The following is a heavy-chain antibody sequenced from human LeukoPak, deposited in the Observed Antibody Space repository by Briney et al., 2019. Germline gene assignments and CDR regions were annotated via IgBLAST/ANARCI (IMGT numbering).Heavy chain of an antibody. CDR1: GYILSELS. V-gene: IGHV1-24*01. Sequence: ASVKVSCKVSGYILSELSVHWVRQAPGKGLEWMGGFDPEDFETVYAQKFQGRVTLTEDRATDTAYMELSRLRSEDTAVYYCAREEVGATPDAFDIWGQGTMVTVSS. D-gene: IGHD1-26*01. J-gene: IGHJ3*02. CDR3: AREEVGATPDAFDI. CDR2: FDPEDFET.